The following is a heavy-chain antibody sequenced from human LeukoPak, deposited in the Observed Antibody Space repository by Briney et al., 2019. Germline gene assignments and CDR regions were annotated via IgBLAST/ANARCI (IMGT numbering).Heavy chain of an antibody. CDR1: GFTFSSCS. CDR2: ISSSSSYI. J-gene: IGHJ4*02. V-gene: IGHV3-21*01. CDR3: ARDGQTGTTVY. Sequence: GGSLRLSCAASGFTFSSCSMNWVSQAPGKGLEWVSSISSSSSYIYYADSVKGRFTISRDNAKNSLHLQMNSLRAEDTAVYYCARDGQTGTTVYWGQGTLVTVSS. D-gene: IGHD1-7*01.